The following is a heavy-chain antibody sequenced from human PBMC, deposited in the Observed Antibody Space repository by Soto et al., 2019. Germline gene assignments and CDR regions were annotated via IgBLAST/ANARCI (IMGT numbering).Heavy chain of an antibody. CDR3: ARGDAIFGVVTWFDP. CDR2: MNPNSGNT. D-gene: IGHD3-3*01. J-gene: IGHJ5*02. CDR1: GYTFTSYD. V-gene: IGHV1-8*01. Sequence: GTSVKVSCKASGYTFTSYDINWVRQATGQGLEWMGWMNPNSGNTGYAQKFQGRVTMTRNTSISTAYMELSSLRSEDTAVYYCARGDAIFGVVTWFDPWGQGTLVTVS.